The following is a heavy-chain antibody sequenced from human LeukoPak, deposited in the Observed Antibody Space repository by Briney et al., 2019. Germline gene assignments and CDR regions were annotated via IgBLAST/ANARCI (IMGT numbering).Heavy chain of an antibody. J-gene: IGHJ5*02. CDR1: GFTFSDYY. D-gene: IGHD3-3*01. CDR3: ARAQTDMYYDFWSGYYPVFDP. Sequence: GGSLRLSCAASGFTFSDYYMSWIRQAPGKGLEWVSYISSSGSTIYYADSVKGRFTISRGNAKNSLYLQMNSLRAEDTAVYYCARAQTDMYYDFWSGYYPVFDPWGQGTRVSVSS. V-gene: IGHV3-11*04. CDR2: ISSSGSTI.